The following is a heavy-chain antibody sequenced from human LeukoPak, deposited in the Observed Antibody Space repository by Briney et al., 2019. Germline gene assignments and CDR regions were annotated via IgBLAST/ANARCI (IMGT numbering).Heavy chain of an antibody. J-gene: IGHJ4*02. CDR2: IRFDGSTK. V-gene: IGHV3-33*01. Sequence: PGRSPRLSCAASGFTFSNYGVHWVRQAPGKGLEWVAVIRFDGSTKYYADSVRGRFTISRDNSKNTVYLEMNSLRAEDTAVYYCARAYSRESGYDFVFENWGQGTLVSVSS. D-gene: IGHD5-12*01. CDR3: ARAYSRESGYDFVFEN. CDR1: GFTFSNYG.